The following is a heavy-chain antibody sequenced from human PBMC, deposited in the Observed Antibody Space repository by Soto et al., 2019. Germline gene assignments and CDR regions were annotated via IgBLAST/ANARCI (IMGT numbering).Heavy chain of an antibody. J-gene: IGHJ4*02. CDR3: AKDLMPRVETVLWYFDY. CDR2: ISYDGSNK. CDR1: GFSFSSYG. Sequence: GGSLTLSCAAYGFSFSSYGMHWVRQAPGKGLEWVAVISYDGSNKHYADSVKGRFTISRDNSTNTLYLQMNSLRAEDTAVYYCAKDLMPRVETVLWYFDYWGQGTLVTVSS. V-gene: IGHV3-30*18. D-gene: IGHD2-8*01.